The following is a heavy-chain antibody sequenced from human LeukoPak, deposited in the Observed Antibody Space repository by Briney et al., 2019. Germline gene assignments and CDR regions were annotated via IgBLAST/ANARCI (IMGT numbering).Heavy chain of an antibody. D-gene: IGHD2-8*01. CDR3: ASLGNGPELD. Sequence: GASVKVSCKASGGTFSSYAISWVRQAPGQGLEWMGGIIPIFGTANYAQKFQGRVTITADESTSTAYMELSSLRSEDTAVYYCASLGNGPELDWGQGTLVTVSS. CDR2: IIPIFGTA. V-gene: IGHV1-69*01. J-gene: IGHJ4*02. CDR1: GGTFSSYA.